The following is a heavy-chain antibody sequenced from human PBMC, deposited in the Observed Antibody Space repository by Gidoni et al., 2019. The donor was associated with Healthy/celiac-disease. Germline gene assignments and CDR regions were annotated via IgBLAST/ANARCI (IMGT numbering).Heavy chain of an antibody. D-gene: IGHD6-6*01. Sequence: QVQLVQAGYELKTPGASVQVSRKASVYTCTSHALHWVRQAPGQGLEWMGCIHTNTGNPTYAQGFSGRFVFSFATSVSTAYLQISSLQAEDTAVYYCARGFCSSSPYYYYYVMDVWGQGTTVTVSS. CDR3: ARGFCSSSPYYYYYVMDV. V-gene: IGHV7-4-1*02. CDR2: IHTNTGNP. CDR1: VYTCTSHA. J-gene: IGHJ6*02.